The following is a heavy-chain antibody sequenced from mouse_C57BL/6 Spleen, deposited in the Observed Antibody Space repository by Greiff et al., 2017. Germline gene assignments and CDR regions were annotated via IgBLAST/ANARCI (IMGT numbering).Heavy chain of an antibody. CDR1: GYTFTSYW. CDR2: IHPNSGST. Sequence: QVQLKQPGAELVKPGASVKLSCKASGYTFTSYWMHWVKQRPGQGLEWIGMIHPNSGSTNYNEKFKIKATLTVDKSSSTADMQLSSLTSEDSAVYYCARWDYDYDLPFAYWGQGTLVTVSA. D-gene: IGHD2-4*01. CDR3: ARWDYDYDLPFAY. J-gene: IGHJ3*01. V-gene: IGHV1-64*01.